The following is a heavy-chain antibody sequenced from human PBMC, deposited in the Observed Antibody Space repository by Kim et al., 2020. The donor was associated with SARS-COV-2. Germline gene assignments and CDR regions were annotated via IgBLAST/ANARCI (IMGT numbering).Heavy chain of an antibody. V-gene: IGHV3-21*01. CDR2: IRSDRSYI. Sequence: GGSLRLSCAASGFTFSSYSMNWVRQAPGKGLEWVAAIRSDRSYIYYADSVKGRFTISRDNAKNSLYLQMNSLRAEDTAVYYCARAYSTVWPSFDYWGQGTLVTVSS. J-gene: IGHJ4*02. D-gene: IGHD6-19*01. CDR3: ARAYSTVWPSFDY. CDR1: GFTFSSYS.